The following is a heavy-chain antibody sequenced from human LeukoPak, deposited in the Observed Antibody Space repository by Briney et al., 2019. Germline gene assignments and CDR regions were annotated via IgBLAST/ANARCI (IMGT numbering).Heavy chain of an antibody. J-gene: IGHJ4*02. CDR2: ISSSSGYI. CDR1: GFTFSSYS. V-gene: IGHV3-21*01. Sequence: GGSLRLSCAASGFTFSSYSMNWVRQAPGKGLEWVSSISSSSGYIYYADSVKGRFTISRDNAKNSLYLQMNSLRAEDTAVYYCARDLVERGYNFGRCDYWGQGTLVTVSS. CDR3: ARDLVERGYNFGRCDY. D-gene: IGHD5-18*01.